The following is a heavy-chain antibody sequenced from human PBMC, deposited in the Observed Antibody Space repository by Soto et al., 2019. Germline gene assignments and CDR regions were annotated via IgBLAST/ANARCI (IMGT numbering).Heavy chain of an antibody. Sequence: EVQLLESGGGLVQPGGSLRLSCAASGFTFSSYAMSWVRQAPGKGLEWVSAISGSGGSTYYANSVKGQVTISRDNSENTLNLQMNSLRVEDTAVYYCAKAGVLQTWMWDFDIWGQETMVTFSS. CDR1: GFTFSSYA. CDR2: ISGSGGST. J-gene: IGHJ3*02. CDR3: AKAGVLQTWMWDFDI. D-gene: IGHD1-26*01. V-gene: IGHV3-23*01.